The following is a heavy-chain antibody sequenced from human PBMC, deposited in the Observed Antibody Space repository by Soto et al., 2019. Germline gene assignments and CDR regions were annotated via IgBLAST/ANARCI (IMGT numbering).Heavy chain of an antibody. Sequence: ESGGGLVQPGGSLRLSCAASGFTFSSYSMNWVRQAPGKGLEWVSYISSSSSTIYYADSVKGRFTISRDNAKNSLYLQMNSLRDEDTAVYYCARDRCSGGSCYSAYYYGMDVWGQGTTVTVSS. CDR1: GFTFSSYS. CDR3: ARDRCSGGSCYSAYYYGMDV. V-gene: IGHV3-48*02. CDR2: ISSSSSTI. D-gene: IGHD2-15*01. J-gene: IGHJ6*02.